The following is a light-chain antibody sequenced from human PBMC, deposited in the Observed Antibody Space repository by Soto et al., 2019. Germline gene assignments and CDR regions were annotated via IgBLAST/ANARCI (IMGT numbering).Light chain of an antibody. Sequence: EIVLTQSPATLSLSPGEGATLSCRASHSVASTYLAWYQQKPGLAPRLIIYGASNRASGTPDRFSGGGSGRDFTLTISRLEPEDFAVYYCLQYGSSSFTFGQGTKLEIK. CDR3: LQYGSSSFT. CDR1: HSVASTY. J-gene: IGKJ2*01. CDR2: GAS. V-gene: IGKV3-20*01.